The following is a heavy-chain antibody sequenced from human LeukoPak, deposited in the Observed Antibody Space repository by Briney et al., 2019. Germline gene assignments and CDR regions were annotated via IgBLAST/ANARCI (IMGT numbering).Heavy chain of an antibody. J-gene: IGHJ4*02. D-gene: IGHD5-18*01. V-gene: IGHV3-23*01. CDR2: ISGSGDTT. CDR1: GLPFSTCA. Sequence: AGGSLRLSCAASGLPFSTCAMYWVRQAPGKGLEWVSGISGSGDTTYYPESVKGRFTISRDNSKNTLYLQMNSLKTEDTAVYYCTRGRGYSPYYFDYWGQGTLVTVSS. CDR3: TRGRGYSPYYFDY.